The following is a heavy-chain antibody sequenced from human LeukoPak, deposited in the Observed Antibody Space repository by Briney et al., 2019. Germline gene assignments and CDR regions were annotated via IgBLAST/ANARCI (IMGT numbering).Heavy chain of an antibody. Sequence: ASVKVSCKASGYTFTSYDINWVRQATGQGLEWMGWMNPNSGNTGYAQKLQGRVTMTTDTSTSTAYMELRSLRSDDTAVYYCARDSSIMVREVNDYWGQGTLVTVSS. CDR1: GYTFTSYD. CDR3: ARDSSIMVREVNDY. J-gene: IGHJ4*02. V-gene: IGHV1-8*01. D-gene: IGHD3-10*01. CDR2: MNPNSGNT.